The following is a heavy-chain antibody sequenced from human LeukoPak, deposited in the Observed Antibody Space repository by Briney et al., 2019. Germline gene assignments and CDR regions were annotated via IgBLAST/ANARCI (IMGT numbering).Heavy chain of an antibody. CDR3: AKGGTSMVASCYMDV. Sequence: GRSLRLSCAGTRIFLSNHGMSWVRQVPGKWLEWVSRISGSGGNTYYADSVKGRSTMSRDNSNITLYLQINSLRAEVRTVYFGAKGGTSMVASCYMDVWGKGTTVTVSS. CDR1: RIFLSNHG. V-gene: IGHV3-23*01. CDR2: ISGSGGNT. D-gene: IGHD3-10*01. J-gene: IGHJ6*03.